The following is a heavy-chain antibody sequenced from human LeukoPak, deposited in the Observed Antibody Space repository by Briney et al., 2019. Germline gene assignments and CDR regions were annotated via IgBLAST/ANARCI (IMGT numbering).Heavy chain of an antibody. CDR3: ARELSREKDY. D-gene: IGHD3-16*02. Sequence: GGSLRLSXAASGFTLSSYWMHWVRQAPGKGLVWVSRINTDGSSTTYVDSVKGRFTISRDNAKNMLYLQMNSLRAEDTAVYYCARELSREKDYWGQGTLVTVSS. V-gene: IGHV3-74*01. J-gene: IGHJ4*02. CDR1: GFTLSSYW. CDR2: INTDGSST.